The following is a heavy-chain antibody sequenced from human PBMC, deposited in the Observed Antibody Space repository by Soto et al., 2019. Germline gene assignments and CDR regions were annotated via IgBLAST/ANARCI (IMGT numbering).Heavy chain of an antibody. V-gene: IGHV1-69*01. Sequence: QVQLVQSGAEVKKPGSSVKVSCKASGGTFSSYAISWVRQAPGQGLEWMGGIIPISGTANYAQKFQGRVTITADDSTSTAYMELSRLRSEDTAVYYCARSQGSSTSLEIYYYYYYGMGVWGQGTTVTVSS. CDR2: IIPISGTA. J-gene: IGHJ6*02. CDR3: ARSQGSSTSLEIYYYYYYGMGV. CDR1: GGTFSSYA. D-gene: IGHD2-2*01.